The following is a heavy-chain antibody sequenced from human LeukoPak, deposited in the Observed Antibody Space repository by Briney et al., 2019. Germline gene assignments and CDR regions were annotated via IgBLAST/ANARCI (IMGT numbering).Heavy chain of an antibody. J-gene: IGHJ4*02. CDR1: EFTFSTYS. V-gene: IGHV3-48*04. D-gene: IGHD6-19*01. Sequence: GGSLRLSCAASEFTFSTYSMNWVRQAPGKGLEWISFISSSSSTIYYADSVKGRFTVSRDNAKNSLYLQMNSLGAEDTAVYYYARDLTGYSTGWYVLYYFDYWGQGTLVTVFS. CDR2: ISSSSSTI. CDR3: ARDLTGYSTGWYVLYYFDY.